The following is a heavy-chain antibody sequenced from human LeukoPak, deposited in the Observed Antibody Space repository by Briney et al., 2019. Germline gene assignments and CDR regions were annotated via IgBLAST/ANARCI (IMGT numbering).Heavy chain of an antibody. CDR1: GFXFSSYG. CDR3: ARVGKSGSHRYFDY. CDR2: IWYDGSNK. V-gene: IGHV3-33*01. D-gene: IGHD1-26*01. Sequence: PGGSLRLSCAASGFXFSSYGMHWVRQAPGKGLEWVAVIWYDGSNKYYADSVKGRFTVSRDNSKNTLYLQMNSLRAEDTAVYYCARVGKSGSHRYFDYWGQGTLVTVSS. J-gene: IGHJ4*02.